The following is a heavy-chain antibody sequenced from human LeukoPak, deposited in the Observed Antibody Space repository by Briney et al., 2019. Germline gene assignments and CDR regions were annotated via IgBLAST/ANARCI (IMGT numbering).Heavy chain of an antibody. V-gene: IGHV3-23*01. J-gene: IGHJ4*02. CDR2: ISGSGGST. CDR1: GFTFSSYG. D-gene: IGHD6-19*01. Sequence: GGSLRLSCAASGFTFSSYGMSWVRQAPEKGLEWVSGISGSGGSTYYADSVKGRFTISRDNSKNTLYLQMNSLRAEDTALYFCAKAGSGWNYFDYWGQGTLVTVSS. CDR3: AKAGSGWNYFDY.